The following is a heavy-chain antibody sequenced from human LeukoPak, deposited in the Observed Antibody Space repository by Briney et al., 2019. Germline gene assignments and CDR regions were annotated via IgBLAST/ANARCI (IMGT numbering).Heavy chain of an antibody. CDR1: GFTFNNYA. CDR2: MRSDGSDI. CDR3: AKSFGPVIAAAGTGAD. J-gene: IGHJ4*02. D-gene: IGHD6-13*01. V-gene: IGHV3-30*02. Sequence: GGSLRLSCAASGFTFNNYAMHWVRQAPGKGLQWVAFMRSDGSDIYYADSVKGRFTISRDNSKNTLYLQMNSLRAEDTAVYYCAKSFGPVIAAAGTGADWGQGTLVTVSS.